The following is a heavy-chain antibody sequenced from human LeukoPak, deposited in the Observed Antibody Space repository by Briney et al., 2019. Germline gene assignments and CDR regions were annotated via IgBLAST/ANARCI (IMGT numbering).Heavy chain of an antibody. D-gene: IGHD2-2*01. CDR3: AREGDLPAALDY. CDR2: IYHSGST. CDR1: GYSISSGYY. V-gene: IGHV4-38-2*02. Sequence: SETLSLTCTVSGYSISSGYYWGWIRQAPGKGLEWIGSIYHSGSTYYNPSLKSRVTISVDTSKNQFSLKLSSVTAADTAVYYCAREGDLPAALDYWGQGTLVTVPS. J-gene: IGHJ4*02.